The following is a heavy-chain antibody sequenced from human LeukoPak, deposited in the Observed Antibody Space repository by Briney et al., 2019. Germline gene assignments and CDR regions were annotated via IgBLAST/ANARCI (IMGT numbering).Heavy chain of an antibody. D-gene: IGHD3-9*01. CDR1: GFTFSDYY. CDR3: ARHYYDILTGYYIAFDI. V-gene: IGHV4-39*01. J-gene: IGHJ3*02. CDR2: IYYSGST. Sequence: PGGSLRLSCAASGFTFSDYYMSWIRQPPGKGLEWIGSIYYSGSTYYNPSLKSRVTISVDTSKNQFSLKLSSVTAADTAVYYCARHYYDILTGYYIAFDIWGQGTMVTVSS.